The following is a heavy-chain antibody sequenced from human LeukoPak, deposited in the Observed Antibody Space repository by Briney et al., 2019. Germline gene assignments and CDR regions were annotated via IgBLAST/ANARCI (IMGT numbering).Heavy chain of an antibody. CDR3: ARGGSGSHFDP. CDR1: GGSISGYY. V-gene: IGHV4-59*01. D-gene: IGHD1-26*01. CDR2: VYYSGTT. Sequence: SETLSLTCTVSGGSISGYYWSWIRQAPGKRLEWIGFVYYSGTTDWNPSLKSRVTISLDMSKNQFSLKLDSVTAADTAVYYCARGGSGSHFDPWGQGTLVTVSS. J-gene: IGHJ5*02.